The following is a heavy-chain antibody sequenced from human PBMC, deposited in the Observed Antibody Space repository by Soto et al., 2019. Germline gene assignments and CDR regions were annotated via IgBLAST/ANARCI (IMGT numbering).Heavy chain of an antibody. D-gene: IGHD2-2*01. CDR1: GGSISSSSYY. CDR3: ARQGFTPVVVPAAIQA. J-gene: IGHJ4*02. CDR2: IYYSGST. V-gene: IGHV4-39*01. Sequence: SETLSLTCTVSGGSISSSSYYWGWIRQPPGKGLEWIGSIYYSGSTYYNPSLKSRVTISVDTSKNQFSLKLSSVTAADTAVYYCARQGFTPVVVPAAIQAWGQGTLVTVSS.